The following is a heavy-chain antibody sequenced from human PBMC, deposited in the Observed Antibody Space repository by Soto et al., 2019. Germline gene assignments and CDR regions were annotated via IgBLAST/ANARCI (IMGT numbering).Heavy chain of an antibody. J-gene: IGHJ4*02. CDR3: ARGGAYLTFDY. V-gene: IGHV3-48*02. Sequence: GVSLRLSCTASGFTFSSYSMNWVRQAPGKGLEWVSYISSSSSTIYYADSVKGRFTISRDNAKNPLYLQMNSLRDEDTAVYYCARGGAYLTFDYWGQGTLVTVSS. D-gene: IGHD3-16*01. CDR2: ISSSSSTI. CDR1: GFTFSSYS.